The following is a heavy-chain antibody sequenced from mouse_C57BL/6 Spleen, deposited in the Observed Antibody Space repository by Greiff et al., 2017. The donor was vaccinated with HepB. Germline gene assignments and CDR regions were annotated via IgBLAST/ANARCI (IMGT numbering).Heavy chain of an antibody. CDR3: ARRAGRAMDY. J-gene: IGHJ4*01. Sequence: EVKVEESGGGLVKPGGSLKLSCAASGFTFSDYGMHWVRQAPEKGLEWVAYISSGSSTIYYADTVKGRFTISRDNAKNTLFLQMTSLRSEDTAMYYCARRAGRAMDYWGQGTSVTVSS. CDR2: ISSGSSTI. CDR1: GFTFSDYG. V-gene: IGHV5-17*01. D-gene: IGHD4-1*01.